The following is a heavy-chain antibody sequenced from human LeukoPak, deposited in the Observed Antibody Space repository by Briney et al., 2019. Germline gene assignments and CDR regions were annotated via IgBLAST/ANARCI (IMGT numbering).Heavy chain of an antibody. CDR2: INPNSGGT. V-gene: IGHV1-2*02. D-gene: IGHD3-3*01. CDR1: GYTFTGYY. CDR3: GREGGIIVCYDLWRGYYMWFDY. J-gene: IGHJ4*02. Sequence: VASVKVSCTASGYTFTGYYMHWLRQAPRQGLEWMGWINPNSGGTNYAQQFQGRVTMTRDTSISTAYMELSRLRSDDTAVYYCGREGGIIVCYDLWRGYYMWFDYWGQGTLVTVSS.